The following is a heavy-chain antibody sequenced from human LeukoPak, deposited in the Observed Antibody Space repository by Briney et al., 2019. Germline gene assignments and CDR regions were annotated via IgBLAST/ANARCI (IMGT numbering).Heavy chain of an antibody. CDR1: GGSFSGYY. J-gene: IGHJ4*02. CDR3: ASRDDSGPY. D-gene: IGHD4-17*01. V-gene: IGHV4-34*01. CDR2: GDYSGGT. Sequence: SETLSLTCAVYGGSFSGYYWSWIRQPPGKGLEWIASGDYSGGTYYNPSLESRLTISLDESKNHFSLRVTPMTAADTAVYYCASRDDSGPYWGQGTLVTVSS.